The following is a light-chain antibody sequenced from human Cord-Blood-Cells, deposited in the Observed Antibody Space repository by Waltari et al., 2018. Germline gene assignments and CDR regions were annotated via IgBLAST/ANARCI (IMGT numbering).Light chain of an antibody. CDR1: SSDVGGSNY. CDR2: DVS. CDR3: SSYTSSSTLNYV. V-gene: IGLV2-14*01. J-gene: IGLJ1*01. Sequence: QSALTQPASVSGSPGQSITISCTGTSSDVGGSNYFSWYQQHPGKAPKLMIYDVSNRPSWVSNRFSGSKSGNTASLTISGLQAEDEADYYCSSYTSSSTLNYVFGTGTKVTVL.